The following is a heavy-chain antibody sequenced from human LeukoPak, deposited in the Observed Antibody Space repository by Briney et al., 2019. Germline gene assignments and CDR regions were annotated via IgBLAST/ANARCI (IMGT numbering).Heavy chain of an antibody. Sequence: ASVKVSCKASGYNFIKYVIHWVRQAPGQRLEWMGWINAGSAYTKVSQSFQDRVTITRDTSASTAYLEVSSLRYEDRAVYYCARALRYPAPFGYWGQGTLVTVSS. J-gene: IGHJ4*02. V-gene: IGHV1-3*01. CDR2: INAGSAYT. CDR1: GYNFIKYV. CDR3: ARALRYPAPFGY. D-gene: IGHD1-1*01.